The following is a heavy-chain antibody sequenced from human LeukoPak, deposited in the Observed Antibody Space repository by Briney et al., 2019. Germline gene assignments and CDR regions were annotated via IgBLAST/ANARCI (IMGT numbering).Heavy chain of an antibody. CDR1: GSSSNNNF. CDR2: IYSTGSA. V-gene: IGHV4-59*08. CDR3: PRHRDYYYT. D-gene: IGHD3-3*01. Sequence: SETLSLTCTLSGSSSNNNFWTWLRQPPGKGLEWIGHIYSTGSANYNPSLKSRVLISGDTSKNQISLKLTSVTAADTAVYFCPRHRDYYYTWGHGTLVTVSS. J-gene: IGHJ4*01.